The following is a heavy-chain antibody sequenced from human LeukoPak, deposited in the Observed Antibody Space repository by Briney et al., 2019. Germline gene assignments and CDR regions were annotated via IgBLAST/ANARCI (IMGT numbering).Heavy chain of an antibody. J-gene: IGHJ6*02. V-gene: IGHV3-20*04. CDR2: INWNGGST. D-gene: IGHD2-2*01. CDR3: AREGYCSTTSCAYGMDV. CDR1: GFTFDDYG. Sequence: GGSLRLSCAASGFTFDDYGMSWVRQVPGKGLEWVSGINWNGGSTGYADSVKGRFTISRDNAKNSLYLQMNSLRAEDTAFYYCAREGYCSTTSCAYGMDVWGQGTTVTVSS.